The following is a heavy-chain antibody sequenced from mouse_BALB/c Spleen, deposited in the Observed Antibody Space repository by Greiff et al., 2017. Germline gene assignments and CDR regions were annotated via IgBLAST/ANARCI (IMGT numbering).Heavy chain of an antibody. CDR1: GFTFSDYY. CDR3: ARDPSTMITTGYAMDY. CDR2: ISDGGSYT. V-gene: IGHV5-4*02. Sequence: DVMLVESGGGLVKPGGSLKLSCAASGFTFSDYYMYWVRQTPEKRLEWVATISDGGSYTYYPDSVKGRFTISRDNAKNNLYLQMSSLKSEDTAMYYCARDPSTMITTGYAMDYWGQGTSVTVSS. D-gene: IGHD2-4*01. J-gene: IGHJ4*01.